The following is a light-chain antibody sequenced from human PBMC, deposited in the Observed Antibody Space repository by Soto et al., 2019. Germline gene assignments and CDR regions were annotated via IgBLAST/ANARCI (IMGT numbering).Light chain of an antibody. CDR3: QQYNTWPPTWT. V-gene: IGKV3-15*01. CDR2: GAS. Sequence: EIVMTQSPATLSVSPGGRAALSCSASQSVSSNLAWYQQKPGQAPRLLIYGASTRATGIPARFSGSGSGTEFTLTISSLQSEDFAVYYCQQYNTWPPTWTFGQGTKVDIK. CDR1: QSVSSN. J-gene: IGKJ1*01.